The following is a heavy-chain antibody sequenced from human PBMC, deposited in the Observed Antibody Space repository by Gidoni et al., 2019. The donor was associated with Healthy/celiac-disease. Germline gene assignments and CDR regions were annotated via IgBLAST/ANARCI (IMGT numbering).Heavy chain of an antibody. Sequence: EVQLVQSGAEVKTPGESLRISCKGSGYSFTSYWISWVRQMPGKGLEWMGRIDPSDSYTNYSPSFQGHVTIPAYKSISTAYLQWSSLKASDTAMYYCARHGGLRFGDNWFDPWGQGTLVTVSS. J-gene: IGHJ5*02. CDR2: IDPSDSYT. CDR3: ARHGGLRFGDNWFDP. V-gene: IGHV5-10-1*01. CDR1: GYSFTSYW. D-gene: IGHD3-16*01.